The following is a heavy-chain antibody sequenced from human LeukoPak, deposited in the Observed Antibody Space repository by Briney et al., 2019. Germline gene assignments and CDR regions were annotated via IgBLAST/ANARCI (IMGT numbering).Heavy chain of an antibody. CDR1: GGSISSYY. Sequence: SETLSLTCTVSGGSISSYYRSWIRQPPGKGLEWSGYIYYSGSTNYNPSLKSRVTISVDTSKNQFSLKLSSVTAADTAVYYCARHHSSAAAGEFDYWGQGTLVTVSS. D-gene: IGHD6-13*01. J-gene: IGHJ4*02. V-gene: IGHV4-59*08. CDR3: ARHHSSAAAGEFDY. CDR2: IYYSGST.